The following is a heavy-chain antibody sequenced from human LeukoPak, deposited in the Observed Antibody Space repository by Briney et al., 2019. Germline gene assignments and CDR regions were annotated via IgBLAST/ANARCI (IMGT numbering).Heavy chain of an antibody. D-gene: IGHD3-16*01. J-gene: IGHJ6*02. CDR3: AKDAAPYVYYYYYGMDV. CDR1: GFTFSSYG. CDR2: ISYDGSNK. Sequence: GGSLRLSCEASGFTFSSYGMHWVRQAPGKGLEWVAVISYDGSNKYYADSVKGRFTISRDNSKNTLYLQMNSLRAEDTAVYYCAKDAAPYVYYYYYGMDVWGQGTTVTVSS. V-gene: IGHV3-30*18.